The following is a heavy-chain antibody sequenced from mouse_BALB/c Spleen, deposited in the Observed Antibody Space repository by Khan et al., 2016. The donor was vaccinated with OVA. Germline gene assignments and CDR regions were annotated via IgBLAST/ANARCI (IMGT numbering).Heavy chain of an antibody. D-gene: IGHD2-10*02. CDR2: ISYSGNT. CDR1: GYSITSDYA. J-gene: IGHJ2*01. CDR3: ARVYGGDFDY. V-gene: IGHV3-2*02. Sequence: VQLKQSGPGLAKPSQSLSLTCTVTGYSITSDYAWNWIRQFPGNKLEWMGYISYSGNTNYNPSFKSRISITRDTSKNQFFLQLNSVATEDTATYSGARVYGGDFDYWGQGTTLTVSS.